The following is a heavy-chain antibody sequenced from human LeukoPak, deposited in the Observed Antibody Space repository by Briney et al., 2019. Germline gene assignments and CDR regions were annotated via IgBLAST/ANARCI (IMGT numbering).Heavy chain of an antibody. CDR3: ARELGELLRGGFDY. CDR1: GGSISSSY. D-gene: IGHD1-26*01. V-gene: IGHV4-4*07. J-gene: IGHJ4*02. CDR2: IYTFGIT. Sequence: SETLSLTCTVSGGSISSSYWSWIRQPAGKGLEWIGHIYTFGITNYIPSLKSRVTMSLDTSKNQFSLKLSSVTAADTAVYYCARELGELLRGGFDYWGQGTLVTVSS.